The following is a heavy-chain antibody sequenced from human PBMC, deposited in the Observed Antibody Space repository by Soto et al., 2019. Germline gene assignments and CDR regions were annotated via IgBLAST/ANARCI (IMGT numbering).Heavy chain of an antibody. CDR2: INPNSGGT. V-gene: IGHV1-2*02. D-gene: IGHD3-10*01. CDR1: GYTFTGYY. J-gene: IGHJ5*02. Sequence: ASVKVSCKASGYTFTGYYMHWVRQAPGQGLEWMGWINPNSGGTNYAQKFQGRVTMTRDTSISTAYMELSRLRSDDTAVYYCARDRGLASASGSNNWFDPWGQGTLVTVSS. CDR3: ARDRGLASASGSNNWFDP.